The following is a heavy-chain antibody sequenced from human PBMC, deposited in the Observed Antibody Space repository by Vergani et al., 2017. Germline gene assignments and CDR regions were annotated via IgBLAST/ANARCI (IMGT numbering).Heavy chain of an antibody. J-gene: IGHJ5*02. V-gene: IGHV3-21*01. CDR3: AVDPGYCSSTSCYNNWFDP. CDR2: ISSSSSYI. D-gene: IGHD2-2*02. CDR1: GFTFSSYS. Sequence: EVQLVESGGGLVKPGGSLRLSCAASGFTFSSYSMNWVRQAPGKGLEWVSSISSSSSYIYYADSVKGRFTISSDNAKNSLYLQMNSLRAEDTAVYYCAVDPGYCSSTSCYNNWFDPWGQGTLVTVSS.